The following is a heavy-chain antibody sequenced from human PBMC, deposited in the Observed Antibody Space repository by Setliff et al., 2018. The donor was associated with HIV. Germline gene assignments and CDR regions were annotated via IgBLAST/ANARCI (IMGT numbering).Heavy chain of an antibody. J-gene: IGHJ4*02. V-gene: IGHV4-34*01. D-gene: IGHD3-22*01. CDR3: ARVGYYDSSFDY. Sequence: PSETLSLTCAVYGGSFMGYYWNWIRQPPGKGLEWIGEINHSGNTNSNPSLKSRVTISVDTSRNQFSLKLNSVTAADTAVYYCARVGYYDSSFDYWGQGTLVTVSS. CDR2: INHSGNT. CDR1: GGSFMGYY.